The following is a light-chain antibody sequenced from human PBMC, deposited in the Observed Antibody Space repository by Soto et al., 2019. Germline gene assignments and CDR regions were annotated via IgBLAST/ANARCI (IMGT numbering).Light chain of an antibody. CDR2: SNN. Sequence: QSVLTQPPSASGTPGQRVTISCSGSSSNIGSNVVHWYQQLPGTAPKLLIYSNNRRPSGVPDRFSGSKSGTSASLAISGLQSEDEADDYCAAWDDSLNGRVVFGGGTKLTVL. CDR3: AAWDDSLNGRVV. V-gene: IGLV1-44*01. CDR1: SSNIGSNV. J-gene: IGLJ3*02.